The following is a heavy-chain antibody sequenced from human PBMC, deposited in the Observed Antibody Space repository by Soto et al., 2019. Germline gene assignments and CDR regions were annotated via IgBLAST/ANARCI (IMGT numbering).Heavy chain of an antibody. V-gene: IGHV3-30*18. CDR1: GFTFSSYG. CDR3: AKDIKCEDFTYGYFYYGMDV. Sequence: PGGSLRLSCAASGFTFSSYGMHWVRQAPGKGLEWVAVISYDGSNKYYGDSVKGRFTISRDNSKNTLHLEMITLRPDDTAVYYCAKDIKCEDFTYGYFYYGMDVWGQGTTVTVSS. D-gene: IGHD3-10*01. CDR2: ISYDGSNK. J-gene: IGHJ6*02.